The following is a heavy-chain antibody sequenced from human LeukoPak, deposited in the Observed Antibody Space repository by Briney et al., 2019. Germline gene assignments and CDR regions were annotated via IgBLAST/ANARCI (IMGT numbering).Heavy chain of an antibody. CDR1: GFTFGSYG. V-gene: IGHV3-30*18. CDR3: AKDRGGDAGYSYGLVDY. Sequence: GGSXRLSCAASGFTFGSYGMHWVRQAPGKGPEWVAVISYDGNNKYHADFVKGRFTISRDNSKNTLYLKMNSLRPEDTALYYCAKDRGGDAGYSYGLVDYWRQATLVTVSS. CDR2: ISYDGNNK. D-gene: IGHD5-18*01. J-gene: IGHJ4*02.